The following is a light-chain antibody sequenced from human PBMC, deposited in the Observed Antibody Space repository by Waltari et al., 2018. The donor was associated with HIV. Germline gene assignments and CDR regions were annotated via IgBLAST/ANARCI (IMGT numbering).Light chain of an antibody. CDR3: MQETHWPPYT. Sequence: DVVMTQSPLSLPVTLGQPASISCRSSQRLVHSDGNTYLNWFQQRPGQSPRRLIYKVSNRASGVPDRVSGSGSGTDFTLRITRVEAEDVGVYYCMQETHWPPYTFGQGTKLEIK. V-gene: IGKV2-30*02. J-gene: IGKJ2*01. CDR2: KVS. CDR1: QRLVHSDGNTY.